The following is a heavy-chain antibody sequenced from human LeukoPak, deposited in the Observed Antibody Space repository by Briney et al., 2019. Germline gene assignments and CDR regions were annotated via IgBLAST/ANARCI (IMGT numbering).Heavy chain of an antibody. V-gene: IGHV3-30*02. D-gene: IGHD3-10*01. Sequence: GVSLRLSCAASGFTFSSYGMHWVRQAPGKGLEWVAFIRYDGSNKYYADSVKGRFTISRDNSKNTLYLQMNSLRAEDTAVYYCAKDRTMVRGVIISSEVNWFDPWGQGTLVTVSS. CDR1: GFTFSSYG. CDR2: IRYDGSNK. CDR3: AKDRTMVRGVIISSEVNWFDP. J-gene: IGHJ5*02.